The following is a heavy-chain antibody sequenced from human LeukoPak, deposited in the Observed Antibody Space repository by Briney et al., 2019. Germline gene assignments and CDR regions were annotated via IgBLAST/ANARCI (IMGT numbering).Heavy chain of an antibody. CDR1: GGSISSGGYS. V-gene: IGHV4-30-2*03. J-gene: IGHJ4*02. CDR2: IYHSGST. CDR3: ARHVESQGRGGLGFDY. D-gene: IGHD3-16*01. Sequence: SETLSLTCAVSGGSISSGGYSWSWIRQPPGKGLEWIGYIYHSGSTYYNPSLKSRVTISIDTSKNQFSLKLSSVTAADRAVFYCARHVESQGRGGLGFDYWGQGTLVTVSS.